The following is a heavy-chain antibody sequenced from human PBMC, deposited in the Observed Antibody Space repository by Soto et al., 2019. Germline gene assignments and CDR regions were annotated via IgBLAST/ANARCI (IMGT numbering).Heavy chain of an antibody. D-gene: IGHD3-10*01. CDR1: GYRFTSYW. CDR2: IYPSDSDT. V-gene: IGHV5-51*01. CDR3: ARLYGSRTYSDY. Sequence: GESLKISCQGSGYRFTSYWIGWVRQMPGKGLEWMGIIYPSDSDTRYSPSFQGQVTISADKSISITYLQWSSLKASETAMYYCARLYGSRTYSDYWAQGTRVTVPS. J-gene: IGHJ4*02.